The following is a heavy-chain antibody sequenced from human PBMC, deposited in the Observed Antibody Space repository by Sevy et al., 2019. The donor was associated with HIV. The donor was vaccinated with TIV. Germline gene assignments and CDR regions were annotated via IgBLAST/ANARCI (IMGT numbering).Heavy chain of an antibody. J-gene: IGHJ4*02. V-gene: IGHV3-66*01. CDR1: GFTVSTNY. D-gene: IGHD2-21*02. CDR3: ARDQTSLLTSSPGDF. Sequence: GGSLRLSCAASGFTVSTNYMSWVRQAPGKGLEWVSVIYSGGSTYYADSVKGRFTISRDNSKNTLYLQMNSLRAEDTAMYYCARDQTSLLTSSPGDFWGQGTQVTVSS. CDR2: IYSGGST.